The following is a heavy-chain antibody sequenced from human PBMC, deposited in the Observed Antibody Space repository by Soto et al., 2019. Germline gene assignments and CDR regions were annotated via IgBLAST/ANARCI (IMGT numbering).Heavy chain of an antibody. J-gene: IGHJ6*03. CDR2: ISWNSGTI. D-gene: IGHD3-9*01. CDR3: AKESRPYDSLTGSSYYYYMDV. CDR1: GFTFDDYA. V-gene: IGHV3-9*01. Sequence: EVQLVESGGGLVQPGRSLRLSCAASGFTFDDYAMHWVRQAPGKGLEWVSGISWNSGTIGYADCVKGRFTISRDNVKNSLYLQMNSLRAEVTALYYCAKESRPYDSLTGSSYYYYMDVWGKGTTVTVSS.